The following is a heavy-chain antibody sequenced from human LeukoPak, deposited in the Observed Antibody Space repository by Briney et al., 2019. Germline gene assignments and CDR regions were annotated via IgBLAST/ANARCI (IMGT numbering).Heavy chain of an antibody. CDR3: ASRGYSYGLDY. CDR1: GGSFSGYY. CDR2: INHSGST. V-gene: IGHV4-34*01. D-gene: IGHD5-18*01. J-gene: IGHJ4*02. Sequence: SETLSLTCAVYGGSFSGYYWSWIRQPPGKGLEWIGEINHSGSTNYNPSLKSRVTISVDTSKNQFSLKLSSATAADTAVYYCASRGYSYGLDYWGQGTLVTVSS.